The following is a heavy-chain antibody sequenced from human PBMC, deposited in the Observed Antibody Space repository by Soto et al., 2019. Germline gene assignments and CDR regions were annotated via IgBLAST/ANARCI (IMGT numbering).Heavy chain of an antibody. J-gene: IGHJ4*02. CDR3: AKVPDQMTTALVTVYFDY. CDR1: GFTFSSYG. V-gene: IGHV3-30*18. CDR2: ISYDGSNK. D-gene: IGHD2-21*02. Sequence: QVQLVESGGGVVQPGRSLRLSCAASGFTFSSYGMHWVRQAPGKGLEWVAVISYDGSNKYYADSVKGRFTISRDNSKNTLYLQMNSLRAEDTAVYYCAKVPDQMTTALVTVYFDYWGQGTLVTVSS.